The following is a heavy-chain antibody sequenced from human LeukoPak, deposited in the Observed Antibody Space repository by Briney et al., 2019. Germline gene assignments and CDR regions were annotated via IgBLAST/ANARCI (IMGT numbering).Heavy chain of an antibody. CDR3: ASSSNYYDSSCYSDTAFDI. D-gene: IGHD3-22*01. J-gene: IGHJ3*02. Sequence: PSETLSLTCNVSGGSISSYYWSWIRQPPGKGLEWIGYIYYSGSTNYNPSLKSRVTISVDTSKNQFSLKLSAVTAADTAVYYCASSSNYYDSSCYSDTAFDIWGQGTMVTVSS. V-gene: IGHV4-59*01. CDR2: IYYSGST. CDR1: GGSISSYY.